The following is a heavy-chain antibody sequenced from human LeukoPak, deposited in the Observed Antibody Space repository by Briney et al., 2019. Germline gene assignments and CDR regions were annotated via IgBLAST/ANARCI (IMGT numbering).Heavy chain of an antibody. Sequence: SSVTVSCKASGGTFSRYAITWVRQTPGQGLDWVGGIIPIFGTTNYAQKFQDRVTITADKSTSTAYMKLSSLRSEDTAVYYCARVVGLTGYSSNWYSGYYYYMDVWGKGTTVTVSS. V-gene: IGHV1-69*06. CDR1: GGTFSRYA. D-gene: IGHD6-13*01. CDR3: ARVVGLTGYSSNWYSGYYYYMDV. CDR2: IIPIFGTT. J-gene: IGHJ6*03.